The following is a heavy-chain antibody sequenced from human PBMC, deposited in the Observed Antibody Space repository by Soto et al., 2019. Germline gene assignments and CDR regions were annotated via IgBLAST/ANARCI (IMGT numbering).Heavy chain of an antibody. J-gene: IGHJ6*02. CDR2: ISAYNGQT. Sequence: QVQLVQSGPEVKKPGASVNVSCMASAYSYTSYGISWVRQAPGQGLEWMGWISAYNGQTNYAQKFRGRVTFTTDASTSTAFMQLRSLRSDDTAMYYCARDTRKELWAEGLNAMDVWGQGTTVTV. CDR1: AYSYTSYG. CDR3: ARDTRKELWAEGLNAMDV. D-gene: IGHD3-16*01. V-gene: IGHV1-18*01.